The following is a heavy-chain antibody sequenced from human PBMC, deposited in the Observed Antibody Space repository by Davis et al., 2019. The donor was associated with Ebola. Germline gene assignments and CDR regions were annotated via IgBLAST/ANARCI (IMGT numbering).Heavy chain of an antibody. CDR1: GFTFSDAW. CDR3: TTDQTDSSGWLTY. Sequence: GESLKISCAASGFTFSDAWMSWVRQAPGKGLEWVGRIKSKTDGGTTNYAAPVKGRFTISRDDSKNTLYLQMNSLKTEDTAVYYCTTDQTDSSGWLTYWGQGTLVTVSS. D-gene: IGHD6-19*01. V-gene: IGHV3-15*01. CDR2: IKSKTDGGTT. J-gene: IGHJ4*02.